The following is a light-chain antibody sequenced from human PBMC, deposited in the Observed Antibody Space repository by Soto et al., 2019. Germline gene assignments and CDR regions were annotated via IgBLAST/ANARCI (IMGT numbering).Light chain of an antibody. V-gene: IGKV1-17*01. CDR1: QGIRND. J-gene: IGKJ1*01. CDR3: QPYHSYSEA. Sequence: DIKLTHSPSSLSASVGDRVTITCRASQGIRNDLGWYQQKPGKAPKRLIYAASSLQSGVPSRFSGSGSGTEFTLTISSLQPDDFANSYCQPYHSYSEAFGQGTKVDI. CDR2: AAS.